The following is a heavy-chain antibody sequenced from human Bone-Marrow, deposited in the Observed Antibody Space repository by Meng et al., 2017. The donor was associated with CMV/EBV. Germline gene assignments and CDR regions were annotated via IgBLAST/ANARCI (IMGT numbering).Heavy chain of an antibody. CDR2: ISSSGSTI. D-gene: IGHD4-23*01. J-gene: IGHJ6*02. V-gene: IGHV3-11*01. CDR3: ARGDWGGNRFFYGMDV. Sequence: GESLKISCAASGFTFSDYYMSWIRQAPGKGLEWVSYISSSGSTIYYADSVKGRFTISRDNARNSLYLQLNSLRAEDTALYYCARGDWGGNRFFYGMDVWGQGTSVTVSS. CDR1: GFTFSDYY.